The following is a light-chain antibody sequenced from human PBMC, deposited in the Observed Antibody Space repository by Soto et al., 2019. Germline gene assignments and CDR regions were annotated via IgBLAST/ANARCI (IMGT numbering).Light chain of an antibody. CDR2: AAS. CDR3: QQSYHTLPLI. J-gene: IGKJ4*01. V-gene: IGKV1-39*01. Sequence: DIQMTQSPSSLSASVGDRVTITCRASQSISSYLNWYQQKPGKAPELLIYAASNLHSGVPSRFSGSGSGRDFTLTISSLHPEDFATYYCQQSYHTLPLIFGGGTKVEV. CDR1: QSISSY.